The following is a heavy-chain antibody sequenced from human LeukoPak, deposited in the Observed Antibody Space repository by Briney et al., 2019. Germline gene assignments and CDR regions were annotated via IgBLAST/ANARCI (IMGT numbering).Heavy chain of an antibody. CDR1: GGSISSGSYY. J-gene: IGHJ6*03. Sequence: PSETLSLTRTVSGGSISSGSYYWSWIRQPAGKGLEWIGRIYTSGSTNYNPSLKSRVTISVDTSKNQFSLELSSVTAADTAVYYCAREDDYGDGYMDVWGKGTTVTISS. V-gene: IGHV4-61*02. D-gene: IGHD4-17*01. CDR3: AREDDYGDGYMDV. CDR2: IYTSGST.